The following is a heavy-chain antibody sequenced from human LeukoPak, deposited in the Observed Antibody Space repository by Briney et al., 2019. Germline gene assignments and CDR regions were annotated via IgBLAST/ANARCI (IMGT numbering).Heavy chain of an antibody. V-gene: IGHV3-7*01. CDR1: GFTFSSYW. Sequence: GGSLRLSCAASGFTFSSYWMSWVRQAPGKGLEWVANIKQDGSEKYYVDSVKGRLTISRDNAKNSLYLQMNSLRAEDTAVYYCAREREFWSGLDAFDIWGQGTMVTVSS. CDR3: AREREFWSGLDAFDI. J-gene: IGHJ3*02. CDR2: IKQDGSEK. D-gene: IGHD3-3*01.